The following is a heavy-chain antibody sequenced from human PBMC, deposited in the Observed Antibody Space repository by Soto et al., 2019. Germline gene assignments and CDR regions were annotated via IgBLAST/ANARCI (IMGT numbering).Heavy chain of an antibody. CDR2: ITSETKTI. D-gene: IGHD6-19*01. Sequence: EVQLVESGGNLVQPGGSLRLSCAASGFRFSIYSMNWVRKAPGKGLEWSAYITSETKTITYADSVKGRFTISRDNGKNSVYLHMNSLRDEDTAVYYCARSVEGHFDYWGQGTVVTVSA. CDR3: ARSVEGHFDY. CDR1: GFRFSIYS. J-gene: IGHJ4*02. V-gene: IGHV3-48*02.